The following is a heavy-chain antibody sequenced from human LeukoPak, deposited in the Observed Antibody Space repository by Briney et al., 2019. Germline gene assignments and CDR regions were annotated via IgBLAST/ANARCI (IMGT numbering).Heavy chain of an antibody. CDR3: ASGEWIVGYFQH. V-gene: IGHV4-59*01. D-gene: IGHD2-15*01. Sequence: ASETLSLTCTVSGASISPYYWSWIRQPPGKGLEWIGYTYYSGSTNYNPSLKSRVTISLDTSKNQLSLTLSSVTAADTAVYYCASGEWIVGYFQHWGQGTLVTVSS. CDR2: TYYSGST. J-gene: IGHJ1*01. CDR1: GASISPYY.